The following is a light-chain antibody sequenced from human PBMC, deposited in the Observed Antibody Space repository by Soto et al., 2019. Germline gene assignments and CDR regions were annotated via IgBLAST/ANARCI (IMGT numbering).Light chain of an antibody. Sequence: DIQMTQSPSILSASVGDRVTITCRASQSIGSWVAWYQQKPGRAPNLLIHKASHLESGVPSRFSGSGSGTEFTLTISSLQPEDFATYYCQQYDSYPLTFGGGTKVDIK. J-gene: IGKJ4*01. V-gene: IGKV1-5*03. CDR3: QQYDSYPLT. CDR1: QSIGSW. CDR2: KAS.